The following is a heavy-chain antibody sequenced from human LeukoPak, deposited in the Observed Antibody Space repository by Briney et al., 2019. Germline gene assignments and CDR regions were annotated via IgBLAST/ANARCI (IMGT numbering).Heavy chain of an antibody. CDR3: ARATVTRWFDP. CDR2: IWYDGTNK. Sequence: GGSLRLSCAASGFAFSSFGMYWVRQAPGKGLEWVAVIWYDGTNKYYADSVKGRFTISRDNSKNTLYLQMNSLRAEDTAVYYCARATVTRWFDPWAREPWSPSPQ. J-gene: IGHJ5*02. D-gene: IGHD4-17*01. CDR1: GFAFSSFG. V-gene: IGHV3-33*01.